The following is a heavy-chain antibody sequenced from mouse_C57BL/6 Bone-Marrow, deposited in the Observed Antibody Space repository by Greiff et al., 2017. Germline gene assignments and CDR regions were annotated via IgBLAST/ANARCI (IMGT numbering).Heavy chain of an antibody. Sequence: VQLKESGPELVKPGASVKISCKASGYSFTDYNMNWVKQSNGKSLEWIGVINPNYGTTSYNQKFKGKATLTVDQSSSTAYMQLNSLTSEDSAVYYCARSGNYPLYYAMDYWGQGTSVTVSS. D-gene: IGHD2-1*01. J-gene: IGHJ4*01. CDR1: GYSFTDYN. CDR3: ARSGNYPLYYAMDY. V-gene: IGHV1-39*01. CDR2: INPNYGTT.